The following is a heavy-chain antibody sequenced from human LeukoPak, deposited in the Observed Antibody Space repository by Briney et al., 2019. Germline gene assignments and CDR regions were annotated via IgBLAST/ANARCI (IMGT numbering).Heavy chain of an antibody. V-gene: IGHV3-33*01. CDR2: IWYDGSNK. J-gene: IGHJ4*02. CDR1: GFTFSSYG. CDR3: ARDPNWGSLDYFDY. D-gene: IGHD7-27*01. Sequence: GGSLRLSCAASGFTFSSYGMHWVRQAPGKGLEWVAVIWYDGSNKYYAGSVKGRFTISRDNSKNTLYLQMNSLRAEDTAVYYCARDPNWGSLDYFDYWGQGTLVTVSS.